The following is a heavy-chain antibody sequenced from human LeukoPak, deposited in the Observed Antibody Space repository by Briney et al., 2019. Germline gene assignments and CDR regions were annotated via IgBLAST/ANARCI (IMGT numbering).Heavy chain of an antibody. CDR1: GFTFSSYC. CDR3: ARTGYIDEGFDY. V-gene: IGHV3-7*04. D-gene: IGHD1-1*01. CDR2: INQDASSI. J-gene: IGHJ4*02. Sequence: GGSLRLSCAASGFTFSSYCMSWVRQAPDKGLEWVANINQDASSINYAGSVKGRFTISRDNAKKSLYLQMNSLRAEDTAVYYCARTGYIDEGFDYWGQGTLVTVSS.